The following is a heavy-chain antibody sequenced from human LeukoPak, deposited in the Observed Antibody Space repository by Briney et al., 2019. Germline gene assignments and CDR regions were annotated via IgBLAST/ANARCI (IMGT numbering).Heavy chain of an antibody. CDR3: GTKRWAAAGPNDF. V-gene: IGHV1-24*01. CDR2: FDPQNGKT. Sequence: ASVKVSCKVPGHTLTDLSMHWVRQAPGKGLEWMGGFDPQNGKTVYAKKFQGRVTLTEDTSRDTGYIEVSSLRSEGTAVYYCGTKRWAAAGPNDFWGQGTLVTVSS. D-gene: IGHD6-13*01. CDR1: GHTLTDLS. J-gene: IGHJ4*02.